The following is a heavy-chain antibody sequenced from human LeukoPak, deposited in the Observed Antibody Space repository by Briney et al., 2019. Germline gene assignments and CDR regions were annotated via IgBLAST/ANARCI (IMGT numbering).Heavy chain of an antibody. J-gene: IGHJ4*02. D-gene: IGHD3-3*01. V-gene: IGHV3-21*01. CDR2: ISSISTYT. Sequence: GGSLRLSCAASGFTFSTYGMIWVRQAPGKGPEWVASISSISTYTHYADAVKGRFIISRDNTKNSLYLQMNSLRAEDTAIYFCARTHIPQYDFWTASIWGQGALVAVSS. CDR3: ARTHIPQYDFWTASI. CDR1: GFTFSTYG.